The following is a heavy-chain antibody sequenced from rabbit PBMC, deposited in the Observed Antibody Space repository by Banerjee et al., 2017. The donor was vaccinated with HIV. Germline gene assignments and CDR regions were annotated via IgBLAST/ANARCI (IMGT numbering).Heavy chain of an antibody. CDR2: IVPIFGVT. Sequence: QLEESAGGLVQPGGSLKLSCKASGFTLSSYYMNWVRQVPGKGLEWIGYIVPIFGVTYYANWVNGRFTISSHNAQNTLYLQLNSLTVADTATYFCVRGASSTGYYSLWGPGTLVTVS. J-gene: IGHJ4*01. V-gene: IGHV1S7*01. D-gene: IGHD1-1*01. CDR1: GFTLSSYY. CDR3: VRGASSTGYYSL.